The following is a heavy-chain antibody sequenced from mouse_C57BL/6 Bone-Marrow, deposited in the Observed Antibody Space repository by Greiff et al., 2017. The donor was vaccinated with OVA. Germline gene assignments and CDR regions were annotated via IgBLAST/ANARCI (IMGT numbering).Heavy chain of an antibody. D-gene: IGHD1-1*01. J-gene: IGHJ4*01. CDR2: IYPGGGYT. Sequence: QVQLQQSGAELVRPGTSVKMSCKASGYTFTNYWKGWAKQRPGHGLEWSGDIYPGGGYTNYNEKFKGKATLTADKSSSTAYMQFSSLTSEDSAIYYCARGDYGSSYAMDYWGQGTSVTVSS. V-gene: IGHV1-63*01. CDR3: ARGDYGSSYAMDY. CDR1: GYTFTNYW.